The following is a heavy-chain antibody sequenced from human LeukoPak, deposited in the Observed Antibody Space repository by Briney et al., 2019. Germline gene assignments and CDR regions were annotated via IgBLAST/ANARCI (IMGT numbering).Heavy chain of an antibody. D-gene: IGHD2-2*01. CDR2: IIPIFGTA. CDR1: GGTFSSYA. V-gene: IGHV1-69*13. J-gene: IGHJ6*02. Sequence: SVTVSFTASGGTFSSYAISWVRQAPGQGLEWMGGIIPIFGTANYAQKFQGRVTITADESTSTAYMELSSLRSEDTAVYYCAREVVVVSAARYGMDVWGQGTTVTVSS. CDR3: AREVVVVSAARYGMDV.